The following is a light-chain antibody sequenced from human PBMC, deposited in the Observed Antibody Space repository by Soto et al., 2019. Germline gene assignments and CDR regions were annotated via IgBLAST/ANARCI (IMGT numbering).Light chain of an antibody. CDR3: TSYAGTYSSFYV. Sequence: QAALTQPASVSGSPGHSITISCTGTSSDVGAYNYVSWYQQLPGKAPKLIIYEVSNRPSGVPDRFSGSKSGNTASLTVSGLQAEDEADYYCTSYAGTYSSFYVFGTGTKVTVL. CDR2: EVS. CDR1: SSDVGAYNY. V-gene: IGLV2-8*01. J-gene: IGLJ1*01.